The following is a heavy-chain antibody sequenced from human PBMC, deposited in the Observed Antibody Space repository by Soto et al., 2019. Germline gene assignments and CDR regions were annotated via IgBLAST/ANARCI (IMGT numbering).Heavy chain of an antibody. D-gene: IGHD3-22*01. CDR2: INPNTGCT. J-gene: IGHJ4*02. CDR3: ARDFKAYYHDSSGYLDF. CDR1: GYTFTGYY. Sequence: ASVKVSCKASGYTFTGYYMHWVRQAPGQGLEWMGWINPNTGCTKYAPNFQGRVTVTRDTSISTVYMELSSLRSDDTAMYDCARDFKAYYHDSSGYLDFWGQGTLVTVSS. V-gene: IGHV1-2*02.